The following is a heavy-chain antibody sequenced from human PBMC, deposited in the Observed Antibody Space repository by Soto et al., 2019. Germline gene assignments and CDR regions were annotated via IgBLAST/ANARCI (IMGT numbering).Heavy chain of an antibody. CDR1: GGSISSSSYY. D-gene: IGHD5-18*01. CDR3: ARHGYSYGLFDP. CDR2: IYYSGST. Sequence: QLQLQESGPGLVKPSETLSLTCTVSGGSISSSSYYWGWIRQPPGKGLEWIGSIYYSGSTYYNPSLKSRVTISVDTSKNQFSLKLSSVTAADTAVYYCARHGYSYGLFDPWGQGTLVTVSS. V-gene: IGHV4-39*01. J-gene: IGHJ5*02.